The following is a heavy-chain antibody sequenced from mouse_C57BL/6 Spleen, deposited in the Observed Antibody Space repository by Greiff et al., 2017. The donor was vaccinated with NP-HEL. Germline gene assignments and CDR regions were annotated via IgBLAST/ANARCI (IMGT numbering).Heavy chain of an antibody. CDR2: IYPGSGST. V-gene: IGHV1-55*01. D-gene: IGHD1-1*01. CDR3: ATTVHPYWYFDV. J-gene: IGHJ1*03. Sequence: VQLQQSGAELVKPGASVKMSCKASGYTFTSYWITWVKQRPGQGLEWIGDIYPGSGSTNYNEKFKSKAKMTVDKTDSTAYMQLSSLTSEDSAVYYCATTVHPYWYFDVWGTGTTVTVSS. CDR1: GYTFTSYW.